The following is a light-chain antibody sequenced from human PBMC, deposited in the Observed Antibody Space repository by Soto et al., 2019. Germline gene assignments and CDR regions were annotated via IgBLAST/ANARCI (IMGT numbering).Light chain of an antibody. CDR2: GAS. CDR1: QSVSNSY. J-gene: IGKJ1*01. Sequence: EIVLTQSPGTLSLSPGERATLSCGASQSVSNSYLAWYQQKPGQAPRLLIYGASSRATGIPDRFIGSGSGTDLTLTISRLEPEDFAVYYCQQYGSSPQTFGQGTKVENK. V-gene: IGKV3-20*01. CDR3: QQYGSSPQT.